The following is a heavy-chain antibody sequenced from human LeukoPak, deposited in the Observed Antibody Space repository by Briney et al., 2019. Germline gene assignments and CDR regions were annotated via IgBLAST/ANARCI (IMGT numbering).Heavy chain of an antibody. D-gene: IGHD3-3*01. CDR3: ARDQYDTWSRRGNFDS. J-gene: IGHJ4*02. Sequence: GGSLRLSCAASGFTFSSYGMHWVRQAPGKGLEWVAVIWYDENNKHYADSVKGRFTISRDNSKNTVYLQMNSLRVEDTAVFYCARDQYDTWSRRGNFDSWGQGTLVIVSS. V-gene: IGHV3-33*01. CDR1: GFTFSSYG. CDR2: IWYDENNK.